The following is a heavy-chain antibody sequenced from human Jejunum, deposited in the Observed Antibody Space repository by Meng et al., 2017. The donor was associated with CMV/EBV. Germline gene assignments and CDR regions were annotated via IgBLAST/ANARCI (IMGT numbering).Heavy chain of an antibody. Sequence: SGFTFSSHSMTWVRQAPGKGLEWVSYISSTSSTTHYADSMKGRFTISRDNAKNSLYLQMNSLRGEDTAVYYCARNPPGKGFIDYWGQGTLVTVSS. CDR3: ARNPPGKGFIDY. CDR2: ISSTSSTT. CDR1: GFTFSSHS. J-gene: IGHJ4*02. D-gene: IGHD1-1*01. V-gene: IGHV3-48*04.